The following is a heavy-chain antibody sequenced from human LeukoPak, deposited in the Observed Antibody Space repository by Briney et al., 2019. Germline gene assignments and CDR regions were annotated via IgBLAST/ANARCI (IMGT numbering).Heavy chain of an antibody. V-gene: IGHV3-23*01. CDR3: LRSGGGRASN. D-gene: IGHD2-15*01. Sequence: GGSLRLSCAASGFTFSNSAMTWVRQAPGKGLEWVSAISGSGGSTYYAHSVKGRFTISRDNSKNTLYLQMSSLRAEDTAVYYCLRSGGGRASNWGQGTLVTVSS. J-gene: IGHJ4*02. CDR2: ISGSGGST. CDR1: GFTFSNSA.